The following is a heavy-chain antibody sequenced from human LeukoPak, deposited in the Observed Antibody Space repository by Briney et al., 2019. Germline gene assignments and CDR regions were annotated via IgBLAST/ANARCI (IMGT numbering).Heavy chain of an antibody. J-gene: IGHJ4*02. V-gene: IGHV1-24*01. CDR2: FDHEDGET. Sequence: ASVKVSCKVSGYTLTELSMHWVRQAPGKGLEWMGGFDHEDGETIYAQKFQGRVTMTRNTSISTAYMELSSLRSEDTAVYYCARGSSWNTGFDYWGQGTLVTVSS. CDR3: ARGSSWNTGFDY. D-gene: IGHD6-13*01. CDR1: GYTLTELS.